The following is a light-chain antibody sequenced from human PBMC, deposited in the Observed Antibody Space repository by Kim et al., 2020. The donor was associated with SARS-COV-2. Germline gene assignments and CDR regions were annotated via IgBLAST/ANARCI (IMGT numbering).Light chain of an antibody. V-gene: IGLV2-14*04. CDR2: DVS. J-gene: IGLJ2*01. CDR3: SSYTRSSIVV. Sequence: GQSITISCTGTSSDVGIYNYVSWYQQHPGKAPKLMIYDVSKRPSGVSNRFSGSKSGNTASLTISGLQAEDEADYYCSSYTRSSIVVFGGGTQLTVL. CDR1: SSDVGIYNY.